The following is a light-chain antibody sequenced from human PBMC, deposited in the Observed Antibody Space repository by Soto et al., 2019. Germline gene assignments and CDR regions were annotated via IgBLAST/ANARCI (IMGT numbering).Light chain of an antibody. J-gene: IGKJ5*01. CDR2: GAS. CDR1: ESIRTW. V-gene: IGKV1-39*01. CDR3: QQTYATPIT. Sequence: DIQMTQSPSTLSASIGDRVTITCRASESIRTWLAWYQHKPGKAPKFLIYGASTLQSGVPSRFSGSESGTDFTLTITSLQPEDCATYYCQQTYATPITFGQGTRLEIK.